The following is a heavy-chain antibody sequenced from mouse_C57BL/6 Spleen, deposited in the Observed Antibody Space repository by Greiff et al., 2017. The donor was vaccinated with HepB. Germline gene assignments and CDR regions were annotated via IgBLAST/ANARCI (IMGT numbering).Heavy chain of an antibody. D-gene: IGHD1-1*01. CDR1: GFTFSSYA. CDR2: ISDGGSYT. CDR3: ARDGEFITTVVATEYFDV. J-gene: IGHJ1*03. Sequence: VQLKESGGGLVKPGGSLKLSCAASGFTFSSYAMSWVRQTPEKRLEWVATISDGGSYTYYPDNVKGRFTISRDNAKNNLYLQMSHLKSEDTAMYYCARDGEFITTVVATEYFDVWGTGTTVTVSS. V-gene: IGHV5-4*01.